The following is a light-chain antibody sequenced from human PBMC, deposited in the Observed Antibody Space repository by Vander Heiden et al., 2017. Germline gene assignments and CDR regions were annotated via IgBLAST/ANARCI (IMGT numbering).Light chain of an antibody. CDR2: YKSDSDK. CDR3: MIWHSSAVV. Sequence: QAVLTQPSSLSASPGASASLTCTWRGGLNVGTYRTYWYQQKPGSPPQYLLRYKSDSDKQQGSGVPSRFSGSKDASANAGILLISGLQSEDEADYYCMIWHSSAVVFGGGTKLTVL. CDR1: GGLNVGTYR. V-gene: IGLV5-45*03. J-gene: IGLJ2*01.